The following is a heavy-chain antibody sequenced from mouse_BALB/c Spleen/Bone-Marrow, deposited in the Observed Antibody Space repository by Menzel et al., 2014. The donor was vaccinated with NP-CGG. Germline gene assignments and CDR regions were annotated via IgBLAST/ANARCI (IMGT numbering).Heavy chain of an antibody. J-gene: IGHJ2*01. CDR3: ADYRYDVNY. CDR1: GYTFTSYW. Sequence: DLVKPGASVKLSCKASGYTFTSYWINWIKQRPGQGLEWIGRTAPGSGSTYYNEMFKGKAILTVDTSSSTPYIQLSSLSSEADAVYFCADYRYDVNYWGHGSTGTV. V-gene: IGHV1S41*01. CDR2: TAPGSGST. D-gene: IGHD2-14*01.